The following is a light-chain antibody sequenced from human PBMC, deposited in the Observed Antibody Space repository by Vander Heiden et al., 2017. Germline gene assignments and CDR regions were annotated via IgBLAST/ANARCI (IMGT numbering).Light chain of an antibody. J-gene: IGKJ4*01. CDR3: QQYYSTLSLT. CDR2: WAS. CDR1: QSVLYSSNNKKY. Sequence: DIVMTQSPDSLAVSLGERATINCKSSQSVLYSSNNKKYLAWYQQKPGQPPKLLIYWASTRESGVPDRFSGSGSGTDFTLTISSLQAEDVAVYYCQQYYSTLSLTFGGGTKVEIK. V-gene: IGKV4-1*01.